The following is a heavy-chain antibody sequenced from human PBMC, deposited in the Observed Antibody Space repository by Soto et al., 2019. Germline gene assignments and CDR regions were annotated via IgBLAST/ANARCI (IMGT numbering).Heavy chain of an antibody. CDR1: GGSFSGYY. CDR3: ARGRGVSSSYYYYYYGMDV. D-gene: IGHD6-6*01. J-gene: IGHJ6*02. V-gene: IGHV4-34*01. Sequence: RSETLSLTCAVYGGSFSGYYWSWIRQPPGKGLEWIGEINHSGSTNYNPSLKSQVTISVDTSKNQFSLKLSSVTAADTSVYYCARGRGVSSSYYYYYYGMDVWGQGTTVTVSS. CDR2: INHSGST.